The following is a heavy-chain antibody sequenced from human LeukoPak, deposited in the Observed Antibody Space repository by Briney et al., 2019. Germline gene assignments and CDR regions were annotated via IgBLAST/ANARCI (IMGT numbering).Heavy chain of an antibody. CDR2: INPSSGDA. CDR1: GYTFTGFY. J-gene: IGHJ4*02. V-gene: IGHV1-2*02. Sequence: ASVKVSCMASGYTFTGFYIHWVRQAPGQGLEWMGWINPSSGDANHAQKFQGRVTMTRATSITTAYMELRSLTSDDTAVYYCARDRTYYDSTGRLGYWGQGTLVTVSS. CDR3: ARDRTYYDSTGRLGY. D-gene: IGHD3-22*01.